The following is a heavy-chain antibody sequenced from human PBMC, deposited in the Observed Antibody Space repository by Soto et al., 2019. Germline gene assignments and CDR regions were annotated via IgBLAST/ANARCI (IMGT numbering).Heavy chain of an antibody. V-gene: IGHV4-31*03. CDR2: IYYSGST. Sequence: QVQLQESGPGLVKPSQTLSLTCTVSGGSISSGGYYWSWIRQHPGKGLEWIGYIYYSGSTYYNPSLKSRVTISVDTSKNQFSLKLSSVTAADTAVYYCARDPTGPYGDLTAWYFDLWGRGTLVTVSS. J-gene: IGHJ2*01. CDR1: GGSISSGGYY. D-gene: IGHD4-17*01. CDR3: ARDPTGPYGDLTAWYFDL.